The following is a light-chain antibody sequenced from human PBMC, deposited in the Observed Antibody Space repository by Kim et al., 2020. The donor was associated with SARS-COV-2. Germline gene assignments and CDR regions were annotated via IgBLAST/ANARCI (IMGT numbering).Light chain of an antibody. CDR1: GVISTW. J-gene: IGKJ3*01. Sequence: DFQMTQSPTFVSASVGDRVTMTCLASGVISTWLAWYQQKPGKAPRLLIYAASDLQSGVPPRFSGSGSGTVFTLTINGLQPEDIGTYFCQQSYSLPATFGPGTKVDIK. CDR2: AAS. CDR3: QQSYSLPAT. V-gene: IGKV1-12*01.